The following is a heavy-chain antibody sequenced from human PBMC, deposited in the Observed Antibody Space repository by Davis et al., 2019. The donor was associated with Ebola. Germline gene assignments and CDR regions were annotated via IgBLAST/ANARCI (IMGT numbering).Heavy chain of an antibody. Sequence: MPSATLSLTCTVSGGSISGYDWGWIRHPPGKGLEWIGYIYYSGGTSYNPSLRSRVTMSVDMSKNQFSLRLASVTAADTAVYYCARDRHTGSYYGGFDPWGQGTLVTVSS. D-gene: IGHD1-26*01. CDR1: GGSISGYD. CDR3: ARDRHTGSYYGGFDP. J-gene: IGHJ5*02. V-gene: IGHV4-59*01. CDR2: IYYSGGT.